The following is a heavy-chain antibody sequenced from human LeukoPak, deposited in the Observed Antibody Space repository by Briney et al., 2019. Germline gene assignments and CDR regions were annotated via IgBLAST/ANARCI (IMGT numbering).Heavy chain of an antibody. D-gene: IGHD3-22*01. Sequence: PSETLSLTCTVSGGSISTYYWSWIRQPPGKGLEWIGSIYHSGSTYYNPSLKSRVTISVDTSKNQFSLKLSSVTAADTAVYYCASSDSRPRNGYFDYWGQGTLVTVSS. J-gene: IGHJ4*02. CDR2: IYHSGST. CDR1: GGSISTYY. V-gene: IGHV4-59*08. CDR3: ASSDSRPRNGYFDY.